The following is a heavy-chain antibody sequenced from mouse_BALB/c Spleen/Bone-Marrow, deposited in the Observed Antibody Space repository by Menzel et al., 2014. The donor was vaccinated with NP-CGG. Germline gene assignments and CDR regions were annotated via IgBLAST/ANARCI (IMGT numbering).Heavy chain of an antibody. CDR2: ISSGGSYT. D-gene: IGHD4-1*01. CDR3: TREDTNWDFDY. J-gene: IGHJ2*01. Sequence: EVKVVESGGGLVKPGGSLKLSCAASGFTFSSYTMSWVRQTPEKRLEWVATISSGGSYTYYPDSVKGRFTISRDNAKNTLYLQKSSLKSEDTAMYYCTREDTNWDFDYWGQGTTLTVSS. V-gene: IGHV5-6-4*01. CDR1: GFTFSSYT.